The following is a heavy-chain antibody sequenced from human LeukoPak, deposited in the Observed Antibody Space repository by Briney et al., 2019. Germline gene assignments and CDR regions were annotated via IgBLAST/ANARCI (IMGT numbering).Heavy chain of an antibody. CDR2: ISSSSSYI. CDR1: GFTFSSYS. J-gene: IGHJ4*02. D-gene: IGHD3-22*01. V-gene: IGHV3-21*01. CDR3: ARVTDDSSGSFDY. Sequence: KTGGSLRLSCAASGFTFSSYSMNWVRQAPGKGLEWVSSISSSSSYIYYADSVKGRFTISRENAKNSLYLQMNSLRAEDTAVYYCARVTDDSSGSFDYWGQGTLVTVSS.